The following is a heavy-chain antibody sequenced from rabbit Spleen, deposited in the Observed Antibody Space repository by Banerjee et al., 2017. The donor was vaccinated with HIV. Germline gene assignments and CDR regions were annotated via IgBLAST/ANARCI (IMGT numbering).Heavy chain of an antibody. CDR3: ARAGEGGDGYLNL. CDR1: GIDFSSKYW. D-gene: IGHD5-1*01. Sequence: QSLEESGGDLVKPGTSLTLTCTASGIDFSSKYWICWVRQAPGKGLEWIACIYAGSGGGTKYASWAKGRFTISKTSSTTVTLQMTSLTVADTATYFCARAGEGGDGYLNLWGPGTLVTVS. V-gene: IGHV1S40*01. CDR2: IYAGSGGGT. J-gene: IGHJ4*01.